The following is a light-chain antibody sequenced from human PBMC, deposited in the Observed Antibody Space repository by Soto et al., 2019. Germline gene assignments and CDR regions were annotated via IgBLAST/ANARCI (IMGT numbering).Light chain of an antibody. CDR1: RSVSSY. CDR3: QQRSNWVT. V-gene: IGKV3-11*01. J-gene: IGKJ3*01. Sequence: EIVLTQSPATLSLSPGERATLSCRASRSVSSYLAWYQQKPGQAPRLLIYDASNRATGIPARFSGSGSGTDFTLTISSLEAEDFAVYYCQQRSNWVTFGPGTILDIK. CDR2: DAS.